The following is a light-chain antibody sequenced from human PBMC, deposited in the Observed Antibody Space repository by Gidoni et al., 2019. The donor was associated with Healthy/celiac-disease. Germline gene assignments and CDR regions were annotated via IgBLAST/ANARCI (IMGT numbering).Light chain of an antibody. J-gene: IGKJ2*01. V-gene: IGKV3-20*01. Sequence: EIVLTPSPGTLSLSQGQRATLSCRANQSVSSSYLAWYQQHTGQAPRRLIYGSSSRSTGIPDRFCGSGSGTDFTLSISRLEPEYFAVYYCQQYGSSYTFGQGTKLEIK. CDR1: QSVSSSY. CDR2: GSS. CDR3: QQYGSSYT.